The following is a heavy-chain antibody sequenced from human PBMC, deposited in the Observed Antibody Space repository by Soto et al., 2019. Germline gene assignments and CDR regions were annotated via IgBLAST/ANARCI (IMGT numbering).Heavy chain of an antibody. CDR1: GFTFSSSS. J-gene: IGHJ3*02. V-gene: IGHV3-48*02. CDR2: ISRGGITI. CDR3: ARGLGFAFDI. Sequence: EVQLVESGGGLIQPGGSLRLSCAASGFTFSSSSMNWVRQAPGKGLEWVSYISRGGITIYYTDSVKGRFTISRDNAMNSLYLQMNSKRDEDTAVYYCARGLGFAFDIWGQGTMVTASS. D-gene: IGHD1-26*01.